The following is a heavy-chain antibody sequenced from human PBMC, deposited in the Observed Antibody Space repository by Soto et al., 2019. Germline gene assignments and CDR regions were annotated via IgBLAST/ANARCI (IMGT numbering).Heavy chain of an antibody. CDR1: GFTFTSYA. D-gene: IGHD2-15*01. CDR3: TRDSPRPYCTGGRCYAYFDY. Sequence: PGGSLRLPCAASGFTFTSYAMHWVRQAPGKGLDGGAVISYDGCNDDYANSDRGRFNISVNNSKDTLYMHMYRQRAEHKAVYSCTRDSPRPYCTGGRCYAYFDYWGPGTLVTVSP. J-gene: IGHJ4*02. CDR2: ISYDGCND. V-gene: IGHV3-30-3*01.